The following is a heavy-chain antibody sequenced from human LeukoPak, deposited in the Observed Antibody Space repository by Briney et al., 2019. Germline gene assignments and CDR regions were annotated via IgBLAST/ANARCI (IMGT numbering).Heavy chain of an antibody. V-gene: IGHV3-30-3*01. D-gene: IGHD5-12*01. CDR3: ARDPGAMIQGAFDY. Sequence: GGSLRLSCAASGFTLNRFAFHWVRQAPGTGLEWIAAVSYDGSEKYYADSVKGRFTISSDNYKNTLFMQMNSLRVEDTAIYYCARDPGAMIQGAFDYWGQGTLVTVSS. J-gene: IGHJ4*02. CDR1: GFTLNRFA. CDR2: VSYDGSEK.